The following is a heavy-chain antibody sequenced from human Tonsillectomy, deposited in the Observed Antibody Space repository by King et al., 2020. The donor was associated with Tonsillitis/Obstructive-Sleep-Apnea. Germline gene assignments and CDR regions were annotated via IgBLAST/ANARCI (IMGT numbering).Heavy chain of an antibody. D-gene: IGHD2-2*02. J-gene: IGHJ4*02. CDR2: IYHSGST. CDR3: TRVHCTSNSCYRGTYFFDS. Sequence: QLQESGPGLVKPSQTLSLTCTVSGGSISSGIYYWNWIRQHPGRGLEWIGYIYHSGSTYYNPSLKSRVSISVDTSKNQFSLKLTSVTAADTAVYYCTRVHCTSNSCYRGTYFFDSWGQGTLVTVSS. V-gene: IGHV4-31*03. CDR1: GGSISSGIYY.